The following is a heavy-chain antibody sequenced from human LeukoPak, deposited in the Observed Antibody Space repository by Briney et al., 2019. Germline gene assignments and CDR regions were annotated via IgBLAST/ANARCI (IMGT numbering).Heavy chain of an antibody. CDR3: ARGRAYYGSGSYYMGY. V-gene: IGHV4-34*01. CDR1: GGSFSGYY. J-gene: IGHJ4*02. CDR2: MNHSGST. D-gene: IGHD3-10*01. Sequence: SETLSLACAVYGGSFSGYYWSWIRKPPGKGLEWIGEMNHSGSTNYNPSLKSRVTISVETSKNQFSLKLSSVTAAATAVYYCARGRAYYGSGSYYMGYWGQGTLVTVSS.